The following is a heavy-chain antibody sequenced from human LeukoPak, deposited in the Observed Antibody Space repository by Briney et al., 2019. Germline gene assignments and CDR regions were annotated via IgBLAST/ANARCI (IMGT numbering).Heavy chain of an antibody. CDR3: ATGGKYYYDSSGQFDY. Sequence: ASVKVSCKASGGTFGSYAISWVRQAPGQGLEWMGRIIPILGIANYAQKFQGRVTITADKSTSTAYMELSSLRSEDTAVYYCATGGKYYYDSSGQFDYWGQGTLVTVSS. V-gene: IGHV1-69*04. CDR1: GGTFGSYA. D-gene: IGHD3-22*01. J-gene: IGHJ4*02. CDR2: IIPILGIA.